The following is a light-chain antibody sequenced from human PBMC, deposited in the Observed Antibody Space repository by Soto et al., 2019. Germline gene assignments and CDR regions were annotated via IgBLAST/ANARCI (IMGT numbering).Light chain of an antibody. CDR1: QSLTSY. CDR2: GIS. CDR3: QQYNNWPLT. V-gene: IGKV3-15*01. Sequence: EIVMTQSPATLSVYPGETATLSCRASQSLTSYLAWYQQKPDQAPRLLIYGISTRATDIPARFSGSGSGTEFTLTISSLQSEDFAVYYCQQYNNWPLTFGGGTKVDIK. J-gene: IGKJ4*01.